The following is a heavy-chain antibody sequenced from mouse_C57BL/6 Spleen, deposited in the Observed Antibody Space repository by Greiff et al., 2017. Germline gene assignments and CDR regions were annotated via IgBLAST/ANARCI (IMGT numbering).Heavy chain of an antibody. J-gene: IGHJ2*01. CDR1: GFTFSSYG. D-gene: IGHD3-3*01. V-gene: IGHV5-6*01. Sequence: EVKLVESGGDLVKPGGSLKLSCAASGFTFSSYGMSWVRQTPDKRLEWVATISSGGSYTYYPDSVKGRFTISRDNAKNTLYLRMSSLKSEDTAMYYYARHGGRDYFGYWGQGTTLTVSS. CDR2: ISSGGSYT. CDR3: ARHGGRDYFGY.